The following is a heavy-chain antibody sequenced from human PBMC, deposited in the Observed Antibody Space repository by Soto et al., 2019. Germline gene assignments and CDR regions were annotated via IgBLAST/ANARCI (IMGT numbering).Heavy chain of an antibody. CDR3: ARLDVDSHYMDV. Sequence: SETLSLTCTVSGGSISSYCWSWIRQPPGKGMEWIGYIYYSGSTNYNPSLKSRVTISVDTSKNQFSLKLSSVTAADTAVYYCARLDVDSHYMDVWGKGTKVSVSS. V-gene: IGHV4-59*08. J-gene: IGHJ6*03. CDR2: IYYSGST. D-gene: IGHD5-12*01. CDR1: GGSISSYC.